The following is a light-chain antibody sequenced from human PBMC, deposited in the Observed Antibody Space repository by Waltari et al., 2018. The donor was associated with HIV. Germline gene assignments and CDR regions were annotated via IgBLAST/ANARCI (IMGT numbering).Light chain of an antibody. CDR1: SLRSYY. CDR3: NSRDSSGNHYV. CDR2: GKN. J-gene: IGLJ1*01. V-gene: IGLV3-19*01. Sequence: SSELTQDPAVSVALGQTVRITCQGDSLRSYYASWYQQKPGKAPVLVIYGKNNRPSGIPYRCSGSSSGNTASLTITGAQAEDEADYYCNSRDSSGNHYVFGTGTKVTVL.